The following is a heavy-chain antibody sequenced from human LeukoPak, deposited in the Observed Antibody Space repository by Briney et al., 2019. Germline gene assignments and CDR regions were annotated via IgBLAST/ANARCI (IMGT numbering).Heavy chain of an antibody. D-gene: IGHD3-22*01. CDR3: ARDWPPYYYDSSGPLPTGDAFDI. CDR1: GGTFSSYA. J-gene: IGHJ3*02. CDR2: IIPIFGTA. V-gene: IGHV1-69*05. Sequence: ASVKVSCKASGGTFSSYAISWVRQAPGQGLEWMGGIIPIFGTANYAQKFQGRVTITTDESTSTAYMELSSLRSEDTAVYYCARDWPPYYYDSSGPLPTGDAFDIWGQGTMVTVSS.